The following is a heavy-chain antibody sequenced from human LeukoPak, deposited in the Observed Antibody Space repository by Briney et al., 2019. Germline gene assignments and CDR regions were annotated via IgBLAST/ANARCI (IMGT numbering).Heavy chain of an antibody. CDR1: GFTFSSYA. V-gene: IGHV3-30*04. CDR2: ISYDGSNK. CDR3: AKARVWFGEPLDY. J-gene: IGHJ4*02. Sequence: GGSLRLSCAASGFTFSSYAMHWVRQAPGKGLEWVAVISYDGSNKYYADSVKGRFTISRDNSKNTLYLQMNSLRAEDTAVYYCAKARVWFGEPLDYWGQGTLVTVSS. D-gene: IGHD3-10*01.